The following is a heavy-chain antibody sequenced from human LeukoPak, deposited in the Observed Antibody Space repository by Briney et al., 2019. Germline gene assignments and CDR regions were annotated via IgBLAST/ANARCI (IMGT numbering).Heavy chain of an antibody. CDR2: IRPDENEK. V-gene: IGHV3-7*01. Sequence: GGSLRLSCSVSGFTFNTYYMTWVRQAPGKGPEWVANIRPDENEKNYVESVKGRFTISRDNAKNSVYLQMNSLRPEDTAVYYCARDHLGTLDSWGQGTLVTVSS. CDR3: ARDHLGTLDS. CDR1: GFTFNTYY. J-gene: IGHJ4*02. D-gene: IGHD7-27*01.